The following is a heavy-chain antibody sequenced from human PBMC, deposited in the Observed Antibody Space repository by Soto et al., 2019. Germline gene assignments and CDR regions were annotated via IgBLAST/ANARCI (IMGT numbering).Heavy chain of an antibody. Sequence: ASVKVSCKASGYTFTSYDINWVRQATGQGLEWMGWMNPNSGNTGYAQKFQGRVTMTRNTSISTAYVELSSLRSEDMAVYYCARTQPEDTAMPSGYWGQGTLVTVSS. CDR2: MNPNSGNT. V-gene: IGHV1-8*02. CDR1: GYTFTSYD. D-gene: IGHD5-18*01. CDR3: ARTQPEDTAMPSGY. J-gene: IGHJ4*02.